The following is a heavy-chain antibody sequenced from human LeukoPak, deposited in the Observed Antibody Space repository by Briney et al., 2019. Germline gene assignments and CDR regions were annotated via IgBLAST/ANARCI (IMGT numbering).Heavy chain of an antibody. V-gene: IGHV3-23*01. CDR1: GFTFSSYA. J-gene: IGHJ4*02. CDR3: AKGFMSSGWYFDY. D-gene: IGHD6-19*01. CDR2: ISGSGGST. Sequence: PGGSLRLSCAASGFTFSSYAMSWVRQAPGKGLEWVSAISGSGGSTYYADSVKGRITISRDNSKNTMYLQMNSLRAEDTAVYYCAKGFMSSGWYFDYWGQGTLVTVSS.